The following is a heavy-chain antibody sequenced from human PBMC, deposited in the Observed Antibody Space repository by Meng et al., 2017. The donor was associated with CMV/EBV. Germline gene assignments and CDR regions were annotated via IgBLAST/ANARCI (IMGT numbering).Heavy chain of an antibody. CDR2: VSYDGSNK. CDR3: ARGGTRWIKVYYFDH. J-gene: IGHJ4*02. Sequence: GESLKISCTVSGFIFSTYAMHWVRQAPGKGLEWVALVSYDGSNKYYADSVKGRFTISRDNSKNTLYLQMNSLRPEDTAAYYCARGGTRWIKVYYFDHWGQGTLVTVSS. V-gene: IGHV3-30-3*01. D-gene: IGHD4-23*01. CDR1: GFIFSTYA.